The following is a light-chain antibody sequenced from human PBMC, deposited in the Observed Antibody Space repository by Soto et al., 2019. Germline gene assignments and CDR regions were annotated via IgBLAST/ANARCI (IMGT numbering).Light chain of an antibody. CDR2: GVS. CDR1: QSISTY. Sequence: DIQLTQSPSFLSASVGDRVTITCRASQSISTYLNWYQQKPGKAPKLLINGVSTLASGVPSRFSGSGSGTDFTLTISSLQAEDFATYYCQQTRSYPSTFGGGTKVDIK. V-gene: IGKV1-39*01. J-gene: IGKJ4*01. CDR3: QQTRSYPST.